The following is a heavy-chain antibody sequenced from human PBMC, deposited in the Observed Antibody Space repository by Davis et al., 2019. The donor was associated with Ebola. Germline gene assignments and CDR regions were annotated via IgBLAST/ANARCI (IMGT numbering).Heavy chain of an antibody. V-gene: IGHV1-46*01. CDR3: ARGYSPKCRGGDCVNDF. D-gene: IGHD2-21*02. J-gene: IGHJ4*02. CDR1: GYTFTSYG. Sequence: ASVKVSCKASGYTFTSYGISWVRQAPGQGLEWMGIINPSGGSTSYAQKFQGRVTMTRDPSISTAYMELSSLTIDDTAVYYCARGYSPKCRGGDCVNDFWGQGTLVTVST. CDR2: INPSGGST.